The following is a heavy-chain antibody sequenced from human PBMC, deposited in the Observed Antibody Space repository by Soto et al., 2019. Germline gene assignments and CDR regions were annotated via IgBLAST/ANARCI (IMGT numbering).Heavy chain of an antibody. J-gene: IGHJ4*02. V-gene: IGHV3-21*01. CDR2: ISSSSSYI. Sequence: GGSLRLSCAASGFTFSSYSMNWVRQSPGKGLEWVSSISSSSSYIYYADSVKGRFTISRDNAKNSLYLQMNSLRAEDTAVYYCAREKFAVTSAGSIDYWGQGTLVTVSS. CDR3: AREKFAVTSAGSIDY. CDR1: GFTFSSYS. D-gene: IGHD4-4*01.